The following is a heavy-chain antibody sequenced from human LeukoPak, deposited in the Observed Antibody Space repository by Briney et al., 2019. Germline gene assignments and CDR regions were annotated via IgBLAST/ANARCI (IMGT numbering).Heavy chain of an antibody. CDR3: AKGLELCLTYFDH. V-gene: IGHV3-33*06. CDR2: IWYDGSNK. Sequence: GRSLRLSCAASGFTFSSYGMHWVRQAPGKGLEWVAVIWYDGSNKYYADSVKGRFTISRDNSKNTLYLQMNTLRAKDTAVYYWAKGLELCLTYFDHWAKGTLVTASS. CDR1: GFTFSSYG. J-gene: IGHJ4*02. D-gene: IGHD1-26*01.